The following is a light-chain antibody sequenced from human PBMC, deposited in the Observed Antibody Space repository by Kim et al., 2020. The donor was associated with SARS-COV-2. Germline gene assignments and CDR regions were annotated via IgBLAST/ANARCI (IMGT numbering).Light chain of an antibody. CDR1: SNDVGSYDF. J-gene: IGLJ2*01. V-gene: IGLV2-23*02. CDR3: CSYAGSGTWV. Sequence: GQSITISCTGTSNDVGSYDFVSWYQQLPGKAPKLVIYEVTKRPSGISSRFSGSKSGNTASLSISGLQTEDEADYSCCSYAGSGTWVFGGGTQLTVL. CDR2: EVT.